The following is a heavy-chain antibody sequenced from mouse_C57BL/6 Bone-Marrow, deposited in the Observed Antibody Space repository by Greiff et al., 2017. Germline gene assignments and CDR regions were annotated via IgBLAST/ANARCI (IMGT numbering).Heavy chain of an antibody. CDR2: IDPENGAT. CDR1: GFNIKDDY. CDR3: TRIAY. J-gene: IGHJ3*01. V-gene: IGHV14-4*01. Sequence: VQLKESGAELVRPGASVKLSCTASGFNIKDDYMHWVKQRPEQGLAWIGWIDPENGATEYASKFQGKATITVDTSSNTAYLPLSSLTSEDTAVYYWTRIAYWGQGTLVTVSA.